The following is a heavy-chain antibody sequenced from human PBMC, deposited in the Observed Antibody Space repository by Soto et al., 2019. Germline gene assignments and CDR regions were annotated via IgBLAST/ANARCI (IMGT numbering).Heavy chain of an antibody. CDR1: GGSISSGGYY. Sequence: PSETLSLTCTVSGGSISSGGYYWSWIRQHPGKGLEWIGYIYYSGSTYYNPSLKSRVTISVDTSKNQFSLKLSSVTAADTAVHYCARATYYYGSGSSQGVDYWGQGTLVTVSS. CDR2: IYYSGST. D-gene: IGHD3-10*01. CDR3: ARATYYYGSGSSQGVDY. V-gene: IGHV4-31*03. J-gene: IGHJ4*02.